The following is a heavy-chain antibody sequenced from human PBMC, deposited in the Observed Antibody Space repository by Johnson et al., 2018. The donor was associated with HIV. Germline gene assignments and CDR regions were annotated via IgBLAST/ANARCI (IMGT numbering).Heavy chain of an antibody. CDR1: GFTFSSYD. V-gene: IGHV3-13*01. Sequence: EKLVESGGGVVQPGRSLRLSCAASGFTFSSYDMHWVRQATGKGLEWVSAIGTAGDTYYPGSVKGRFTISRENAKNSLYLQMNSLRAEDTAVYYCARGDYHDSSGYFSDAFDIWGQGTMVTVSS. J-gene: IGHJ3*02. CDR3: ARGDYHDSSGYFSDAFDI. D-gene: IGHD3-22*01. CDR2: IGTAGDT.